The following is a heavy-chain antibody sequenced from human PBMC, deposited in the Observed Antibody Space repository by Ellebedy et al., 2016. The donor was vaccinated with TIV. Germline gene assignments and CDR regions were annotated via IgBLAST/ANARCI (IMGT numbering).Heavy chain of an antibody. CDR3: ARDGPLREMVRGAVTTTVMKYGMDV. CDR2: IDTGSNNI. D-gene: IGHD3-10*01. V-gene: IGHV3-21*01. J-gene: IGHJ6*02. Sequence: PGGSLRLSCATSGFSFNYYSMNWVRQAPGKGLEWVSSIDTGSNNINYADSVWGRFTISRDNARSSLYLQMHSLRAEDTAVYYCARDGPLREMVRGAVTTTVMKYGMDVWGQGTTVTVSS. CDR1: GFSFNYYS.